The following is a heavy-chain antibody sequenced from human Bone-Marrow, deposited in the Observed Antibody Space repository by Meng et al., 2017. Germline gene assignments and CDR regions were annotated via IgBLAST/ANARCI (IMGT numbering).Heavy chain of an antibody. V-gene: IGHV3-38-3*01. Sequence: GESLKISCAASGFTVTSNEMSWVRQAPGKGLEWVSSISGDSTYYADSVKGRFTISRDNSKNTLYLQMNSLRAEDTAVYYCAKLLAVAGTFFPNWGQGTLVTVSS. CDR2: ISGDST. CDR3: AKLLAVAGTFFPN. CDR1: GFTVTSNE. D-gene: IGHD6-19*01. J-gene: IGHJ4*02.